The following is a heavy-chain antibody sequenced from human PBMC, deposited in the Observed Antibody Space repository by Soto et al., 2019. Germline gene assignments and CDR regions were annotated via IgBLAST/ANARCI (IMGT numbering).Heavy chain of an antibody. CDR2: ISAYNGNT. J-gene: IGHJ4*02. CDR1: GYTFTSYG. D-gene: IGHD5-18*01. CDR3: ARFEGTRYSYGLVLDY. V-gene: IGHV1-18*01. Sequence: ASVKVSCEASGYTFTSYGISWGRQAPGQGLEWMGWISAYNGNTNYAQKLQGRVTMTTDTSTSTAYMELRSLRSDDTAVYYCARFEGTRYSYGLVLDYWGQGTLVTVSS.